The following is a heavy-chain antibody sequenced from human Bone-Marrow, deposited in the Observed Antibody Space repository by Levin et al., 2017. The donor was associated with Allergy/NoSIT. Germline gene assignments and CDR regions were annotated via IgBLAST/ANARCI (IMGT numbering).Heavy chain of an antibody. V-gene: IGHV3-53*01. CDR2: IYSGGGST. CDR3: ARELGSSWSRTS. Sequence: GGSLRLSCAASGFIVSDNYMSWVRQAPGKGLEWVSVIYSGGGSTYYADSVKGRFTISRDNSKNTVHLQMNSLRAEDTAVYYCARELGSSWSRTSWGQGAQVTVSS. D-gene: IGHD6-13*01. CDR1: GFIVSDNY. J-gene: IGHJ5*02.